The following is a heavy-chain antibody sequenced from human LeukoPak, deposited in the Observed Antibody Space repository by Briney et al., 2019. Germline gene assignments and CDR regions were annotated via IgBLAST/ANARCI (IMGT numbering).Heavy chain of an antibody. V-gene: IGHV3-21*01. D-gene: IGHD3-22*01. CDR2: ISSSSSYI. CDR1: GFTFSSYS. Sequence: GGSLRLSCTASGFTFSSYSMNWVRQAPGKGLEWVSSISSSSSYIYYADSVKGRFTISRDNAKNTLYLQMNSLRAEDTAVYYCAPMIGDWYFDLWGRGTLVTVSS. J-gene: IGHJ2*01. CDR3: APMIGDWYFDL.